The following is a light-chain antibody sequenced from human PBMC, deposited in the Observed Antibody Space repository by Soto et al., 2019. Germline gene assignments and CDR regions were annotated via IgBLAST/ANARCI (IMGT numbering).Light chain of an antibody. V-gene: IGKV3-20*01. CDR2: GAS. CDR1: QRISSSY. J-gene: IGKJ2*01. Sequence: EIVLTQSPGTLSLSPGERATLSCRASQRISSSYLAWYQHKPGQAPRLLLYGASSRATGIPDRFSGSGSGTDVTLTISRLEPEDFAVYYCLHYGRSPPYTFGQGTKLESK. CDR3: LHYGRSPPYT.